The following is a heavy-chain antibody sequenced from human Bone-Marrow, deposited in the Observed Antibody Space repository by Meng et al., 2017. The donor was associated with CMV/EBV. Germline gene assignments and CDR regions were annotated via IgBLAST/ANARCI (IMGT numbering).Heavy chain of an antibody. V-gene: IGHV4-34*01. J-gene: IGHJ4*02. CDR3: ARDHIGCSSTSCYTYFDY. CDR2: INHSGST. CDR1: GGSFSGYY. Sequence: GSLRLSCAVYGGSFSGYYWSWIRQPPGKGLEWIGEINHSGSTNYNPSLKSRVTISVDTSKNQFSLKLSSVTAADTAVYYCARDHIGCSSTSCYTYFDYWGQGTLVTVAS. D-gene: IGHD2-2*02.